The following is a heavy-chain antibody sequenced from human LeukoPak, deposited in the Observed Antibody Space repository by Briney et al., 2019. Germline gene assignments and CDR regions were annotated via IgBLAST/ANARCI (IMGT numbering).Heavy chain of an antibody. D-gene: IGHD4-17*01. CDR1: GGSISSYY. J-gene: IGHJ4*02. V-gene: IGHV4-59*01. CDR3: ARDDYGDYFDY. CDR2: IYYSGST. Sequence: SETLSLTCTVSGGSISSYYWSWIRQPPGKGLEWIGYIYYSGSTNYNPSLKSPVTISVDTSKNQFSLKLSSVTAADTAVYYCARDDYGDYFDYWGQGTLVTVSS.